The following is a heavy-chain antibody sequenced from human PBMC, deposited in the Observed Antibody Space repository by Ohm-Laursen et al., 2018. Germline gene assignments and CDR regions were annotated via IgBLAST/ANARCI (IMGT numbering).Heavy chain of an antibody. CDR3: ARARNYNDPLWDY. CDR1: GFTFSDYY. Sequence: PRLSCAASGFTFSDYYMSWIRQAPGKGLEWVSYISGSGITKNYADSVKGRFTISRDNAKNSLYLQMNSLRAEDTAVYYCARARNYNDPLWDYWGQGTLVTVSS. J-gene: IGHJ4*02. D-gene: IGHD1-1*01. V-gene: IGHV3-11*01. CDR2: ISGSGITK.